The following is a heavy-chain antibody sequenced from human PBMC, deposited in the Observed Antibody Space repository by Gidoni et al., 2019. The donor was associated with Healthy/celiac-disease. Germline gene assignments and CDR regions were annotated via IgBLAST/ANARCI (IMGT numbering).Heavy chain of an antibody. J-gene: IGHJ4*02. CDR1: GGTFSSYA. Sequence: QVQLVQSGAEVTKPGSSVKVSCKASGGTFSSYAISWVRQAPGQGLEWMGRIIPILGIANYAQKFQGRVTITADKSTSTAYMELSSLRSEDTAVYYCARVKVVPASVGSYYFDYWGQGTLVTVSS. CDR3: ARVKVVPASVGSYYFDY. V-gene: IGHV1-69*04. CDR2: IIPILGIA. D-gene: IGHD2-2*01.